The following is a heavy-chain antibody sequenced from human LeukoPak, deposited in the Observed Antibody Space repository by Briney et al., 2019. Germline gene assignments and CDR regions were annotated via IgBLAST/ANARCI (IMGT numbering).Heavy chain of an antibody. CDR2: IIPIFGTA. D-gene: IGHD5-12*01. Sequence: ASVKVSCKASGGTFSSYAISWVRQAPGQGLEWMGGIIPIFGTANYAQKFQGRVTITADESTSTAYMELSSLRSEDTAVYYCARYSGYAPEWTYYFDYWGQGTLVTVSS. CDR1: GGTFSSYA. V-gene: IGHV1-69*13. J-gene: IGHJ4*02. CDR3: ARYSGYAPEWTYYFDY.